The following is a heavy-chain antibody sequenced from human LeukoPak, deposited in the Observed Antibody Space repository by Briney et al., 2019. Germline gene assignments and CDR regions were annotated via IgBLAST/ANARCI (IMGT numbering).Heavy chain of an antibody. Sequence: GASVKVSCKASGYTFTTYGISWVRQAPGQGLEWVGWISSYNGNTNYAQKLQGRVTMTTDTSTSTAYMELGSLQSDDPAVYYCARGGDSYDSSGYYKKWFDPWGQGTLVTVSS. D-gene: IGHD3-22*01. CDR2: ISSYNGNT. V-gene: IGHV1-18*01. J-gene: IGHJ5*02. CDR3: ARGGDSYDSSGYYKKWFDP. CDR1: GYTFTTYG.